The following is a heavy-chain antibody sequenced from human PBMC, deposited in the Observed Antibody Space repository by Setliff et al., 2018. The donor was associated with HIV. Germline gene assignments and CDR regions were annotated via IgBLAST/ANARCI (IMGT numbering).Heavy chain of an antibody. CDR1: GYTFTSYA. V-gene: IGHV1-3*03. CDR3: ARDGSWGSGFDS. CDR2: INTGQGNT. D-gene: IGHD2-15*01. Sequence: ASVKVSCKASGYTFTSYAIHWVRQAPGQRLEWMGWINTGQGNTKYSQEFQGRVTITRDTSATTAYMELSSLRSEDMAVYYCARDGSWGSGFDSWGQGTLVTVSS. J-gene: IGHJ4*02.